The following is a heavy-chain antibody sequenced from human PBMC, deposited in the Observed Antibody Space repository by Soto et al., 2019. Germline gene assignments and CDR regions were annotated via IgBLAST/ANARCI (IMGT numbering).Heavy chain of an antibody. D-gene: IGHD5-12*01. CDR3: AHRLSGYSGYDGGWFDP. CDR1: GFSLSTSGVG. Sequence: QITLKESGPTLVKPTQTLTLTCTFSGFSLSTSGVGVGWIRQPPGKALEWLALIYWDDDKRYSPSLKSRLTNTQDTPKNQVVLTMTNMDPVDTATYYCAHRLSGYSGYDGGWFDPWGQGTLVTVSS. CDR2: IYWDDDK. V-gene: IGHV2-5*02. J-gene: IGHJ5*02.